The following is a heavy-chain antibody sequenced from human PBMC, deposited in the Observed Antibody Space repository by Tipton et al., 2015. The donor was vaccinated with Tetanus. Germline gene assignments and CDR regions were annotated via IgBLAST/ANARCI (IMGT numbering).Heavy chain of an antibody. V-gene: IGHV3-21*01. CDR3: ARDTAEKQWLVFTFDY. J-gene: IGHJ4*02. Sequence: SLRLSCAASGFTFSSYSMNWVRQAPGKGLEWVSSISSSSSYIYYADSVKGRFTISRDNAKNSLYLQMNSLRAEDTAVYYCARDTAEKQWLVFTFDYWGQGTLVTVSS. CDR2: ISSSSSYI. CDR1: GFTFSSYS. D-gene: IGHD6-19*01.